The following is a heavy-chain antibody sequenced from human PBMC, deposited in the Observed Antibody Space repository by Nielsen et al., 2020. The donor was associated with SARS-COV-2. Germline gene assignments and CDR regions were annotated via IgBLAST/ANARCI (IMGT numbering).Heavy chain of an antibody. CDR2: IYYSGST. CDR1: GGSISSGDYY. V-gene: IGHV4-30-4*01. J-gene: IGHJ4*02. Sequence: SETLSLTCTVSGGSISSGDYYWSWIRQPPGKGLEWIGYIYYSGSTYYNPSLESRVTISVDTSKNQFSLKLSSVTAADTAVYYCASEPYYGSGSSPVFNWGQGTLVTVSS. D-gene: IGHD3-10*01. CDR3: ASEPYYGSGSSPVFN.